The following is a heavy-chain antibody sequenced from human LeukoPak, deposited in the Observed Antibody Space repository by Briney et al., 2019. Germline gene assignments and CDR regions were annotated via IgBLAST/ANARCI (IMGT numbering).Heavy chain of an antibody. CDR2: IYTSGST. CDR1: GGSISSYY. CDR3: ARGVTGGWYGDFQH. D-gene: IGHD6-19*01. J-gene: IGHJ1*01. Sequence: SETLSLTCTVSGGSISSYYWSWIRQPAGKGLEWIGRIYTSGSTNYNPPLKSRVTMSVDTSKNQFSLKLSSVTAADTAVYYCARGVTGGWYGDFQHWGQGTLVTVSS. V-gene: IGHV4-4*07.